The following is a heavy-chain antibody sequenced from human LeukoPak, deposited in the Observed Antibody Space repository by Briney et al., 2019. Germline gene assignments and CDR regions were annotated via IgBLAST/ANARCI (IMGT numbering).Heavy chain of an antibody. CDR1: GLTFSSYA. CDR2: IGSNGGST. V-gene: IGHV3-64*01. D-gene: IGHD3-3*01. Sequence: GGSLRLSCAASGLTFSSYAMHWVRQAPGKGLEYVSAIGSNGGSTYYANSVKGRFTISRDNSKNTLYLQMGSLRAEDMAVYYCARVDYDFWSGSGNWFDPWGQGTLVTVSS. CDR3: ARVDYDFWSGSGNWFDP. J-gene: IGHJ5*02.